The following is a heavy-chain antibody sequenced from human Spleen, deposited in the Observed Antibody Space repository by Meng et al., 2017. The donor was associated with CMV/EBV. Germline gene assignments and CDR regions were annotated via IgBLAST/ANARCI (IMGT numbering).Heavy chain of an antibody. J-gene: IGHJ4*02. CDR2: IIPILGLS. CDR1: GYRFTDYY. CDR3: VTYQYDSGWTEDS. D-gene: IGHD3-16*01. Sequence: SVKVSCKASGYRFTDYYMHWVRQAPGQGLEWMGGIIPILGLSTYAQRFQGRVTITADKSTGTGYMEVPSLRFDDTAVYYCVTYQYDSGWTEDSWGQGTLVTVSS. V-gene: IGHV1-69*10.